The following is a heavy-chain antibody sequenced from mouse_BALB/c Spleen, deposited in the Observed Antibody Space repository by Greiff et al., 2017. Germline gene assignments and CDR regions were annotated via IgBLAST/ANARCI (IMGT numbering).Heavy chain of an antibody. CDR2: IRNKANGYTT. Sequence: EVKLMESGGGLVQPGGSLRLSCATSGFTFTDYYMSWVRQPPGKALEWLGFIRNKANGYTTEYSASVKGRFTISRDNSQSILYLQMNTLRAEDSATYYCARDILYRYDEGYYAMDYWGQGTSVTVSS. V-gene: IGHV7-3*02. CDR1: GFTFTDYY. CDR3: ARDILYRYDEGYYAMDY. D-gene: IGHD2-14*01. J-gene: IGHJ4*01.